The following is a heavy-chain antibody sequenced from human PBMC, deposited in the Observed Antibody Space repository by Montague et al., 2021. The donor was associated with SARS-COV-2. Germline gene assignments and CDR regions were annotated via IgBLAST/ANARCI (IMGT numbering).Heavy chain of an antibody. Sequence: SETLSLTCTVSGDSISSLHYYWGWIRQSPGKGLEWIGNVFYRGSTYYNPSLRSRVTISVDTSKNQFSLRLRSVTATDTAIYYRARRAGVVADTRFDYWGQGTLVTVSS. CDR3: ARRAGVVADTRFDY. CDR1: GDSISSLHYY. J-gene: IGHJ4*01. D-gene: IGHD6-19*01. CDR2: VFYRGST. V-gene: IGHV4-39*01.